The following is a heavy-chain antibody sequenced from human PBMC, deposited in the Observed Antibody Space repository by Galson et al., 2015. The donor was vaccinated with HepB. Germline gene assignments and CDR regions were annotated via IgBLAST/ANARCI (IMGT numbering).Heavy chain of an antibody. CDR3: ARDLPVYQLLVPGWFDP. CDR2: ISYDGSNK. V-gene: IGHV3-30-3*01. D-gene: IGHD2-2*01. CDR1: GFTFSSYA. Sequence: SLRLSCAASGFTFSSYAMHWVRQAPGKGLEWVAVISYDGSNKYYADSVKGRFTISRDNSKNTLYLQMNSLRAEDTAVYYCARDLPVYQLLVPGWFDPWGQGTLVTVSS. J-gene: IGHJ5*02.